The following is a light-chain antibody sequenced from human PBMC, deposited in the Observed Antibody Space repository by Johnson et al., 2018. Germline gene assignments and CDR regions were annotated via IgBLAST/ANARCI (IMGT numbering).Light chain of an antibody. CDR2: ENN. CDR1: SSNIGNNY. V-gene: IGLV1-51*02. Sequence: QSVLMQPPSVSAAPGQKVTISCSGSSSNIGNNYVSWYQQLPGTAPKLLIYENNKRPSGIPDRFSGSKSGTSATLGITGLQTGYEADYYCGTWDSSLSAGNVFGTGTKVTVL. CDR3: GTWDSSLSAGNV. J-gene: IGLJ1*01.